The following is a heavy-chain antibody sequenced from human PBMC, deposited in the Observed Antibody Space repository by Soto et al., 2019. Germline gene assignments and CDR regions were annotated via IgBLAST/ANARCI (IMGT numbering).Heavy chain of an antibody. CDR3: ARDQIKSGSAGYYYYMDV. V-gene: IGHV4-31*03. Sequence: SETLSLTCTVSGGSISSGGYYWSWIRQHPGKGLEWIGYIYYSGSTYYNPSLKSRVTISVDTSKKQFSLKVSSVTAVDTALYYCARDQIKSGSAGYYYYMDVWGNGTTVTVSS. J-gene: IGHJ6*03. D-gene: IGHD3-3*01. CDR2: IYYSGST. CDR1: GGSISSGGYY.